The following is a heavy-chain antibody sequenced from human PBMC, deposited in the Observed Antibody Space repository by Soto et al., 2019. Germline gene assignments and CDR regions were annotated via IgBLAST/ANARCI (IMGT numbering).Heavy chain of an antibody. CDR1: GFTFSSYA. CDR3: AKGGPVVAATLVPFDI. V-gene: IGHV3-23*01. J-gene: IGHJ3*02. Sequence: PGGSLRLSCAASGFTFSSYAMSLVRQAPGKGLEWVSAISGSGGSTYYADSVKGRFTISRDNSKNTLYLQMNSLRAEDTAVYYCAKGGPVVAATLVPFDIWGQGTMVTVSS. CDR2: ISGSGGST. D-gene: IGHD2-15*01.